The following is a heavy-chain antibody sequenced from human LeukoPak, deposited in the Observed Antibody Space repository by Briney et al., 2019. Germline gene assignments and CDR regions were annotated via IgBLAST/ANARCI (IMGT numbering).Heavy chain of an antibody. J-gene: IGHJ4*02. CDR1: GGSISPHY. CDR3: TRERSTVTFDY. V-gene: IGHV4-59*11. CDR2: VYYNGLT. Sequence: PSETLSLTCAVSGGSISPHYWTWIRLTPGKGLEWIGYVYYNGLTSYNASLRSRLILSVDTARNQVSLKLTSVTAADTAVYYCTRERSTVTFDYWGQGTLVTVSS. D-gene: IGHD4-17*01.